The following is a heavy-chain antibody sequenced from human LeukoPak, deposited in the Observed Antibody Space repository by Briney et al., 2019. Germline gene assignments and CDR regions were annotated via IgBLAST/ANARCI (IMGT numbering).Heavy chain of an antibody. CDR3: ARGVKFLPGRVYYYYYGMDV. J-gene: IGHJ6*02. Sequence: ASVKVSCKASGGTFSSYAISWVRQAPGQGLEWMGGIIPIFGTANYAQKFQGRVTITADESTSTAYMELSSLRSEDTVVYYCARGVKFLPGRVYYYYYGMDVWGQGTTVTVSS. CDR1: GGTFSSYA. CDR2: IIPIFGTA. V-gene: IGHV1-69*13. D-gene: IGHD2/OR15-2a*01.